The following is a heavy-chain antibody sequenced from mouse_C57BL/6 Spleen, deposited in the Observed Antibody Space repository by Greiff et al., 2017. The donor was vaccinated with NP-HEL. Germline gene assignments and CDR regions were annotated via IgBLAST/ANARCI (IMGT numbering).Heavy chain of an antibody. Sequence: QVQLQQPGAELVKPGASVKLSCKASGYTFTSYWMHWVKQRPGQGLEWIGMIHPNSGSTNYNEKFKSKATLTVDKSSSTAYMQLSILTSEDSAVYYCARRSLPAWFAYWGQGTLVTVSA. J-gene: IGHJ3*01. CDR3: ARRSLPAWFAY. CDR1: GYTFTSYW. CDR2: IHPNSGST. V-gene: IGHV1-64*01.